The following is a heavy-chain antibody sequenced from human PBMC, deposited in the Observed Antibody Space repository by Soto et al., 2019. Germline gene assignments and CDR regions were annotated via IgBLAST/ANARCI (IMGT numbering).Heavy chain of an antibody. D-gene: IGHD6-19*01. Sequence: AASVKVSCKASGYTFTGYYMRWVRQAPGQGLEWMGWINPNSGGTNYAQKFQGRVTMTRDTSISTAYMELSRLRSDDTAVYYCARGALYSSGWYDLNYYYYYGMDVWGQGTTVTVSS. V-gene: IGHV1-2*02. CDR3: ARGALYSSGWYDLNYYYYYGMDV. CDR1: GYTFTGYY. CDR2: INPNSGGT. J-gene: IGHJ6*02.